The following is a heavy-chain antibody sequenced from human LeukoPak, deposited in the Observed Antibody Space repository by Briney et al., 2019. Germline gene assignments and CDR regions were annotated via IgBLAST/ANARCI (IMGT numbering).Heavy chain of an antibody. Sequence: GGSLRLSCAASGFTFSSYAMHWVRQAPGKGLEWVAVISYDGSNKYYADSVKGRFTISRDNSKNTLYLQMNSLRAEDTAVYYCAGDNPRARWTHFDYWGQGTLVTVSS. D-gene: IGHD2-15*01. CDR2: ISYDGSNK. CDR1: GFTFSSYA. V-gene: IGHV3-30-3*01. J-gene: IGHJ4*02. CDR3: AGDNPRARWTHFDY.